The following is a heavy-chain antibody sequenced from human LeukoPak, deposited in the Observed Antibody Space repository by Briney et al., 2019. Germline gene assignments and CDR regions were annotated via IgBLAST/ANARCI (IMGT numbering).Heavy chain of an antibody. V-gene: IGHV3-23*01. D-gene: IGHD3-22*01. Sequence: PGGSLRLSCAASGFTFSSYGMSWVRQAPGKGLEWVSAISGRGGSTYYADSVKGRFTISRDNSKNTLYLQMNSLRAEDTAVYYCAKVVGDSSGYYQPDLTGFDYWGQGTLVTVSS. J-gene: IGHJ4*02. CDR3: AKVVGDSSGYYQPDLTGFDY. CDR2: ISGRGGST. CDR1: GFTFSSYG.